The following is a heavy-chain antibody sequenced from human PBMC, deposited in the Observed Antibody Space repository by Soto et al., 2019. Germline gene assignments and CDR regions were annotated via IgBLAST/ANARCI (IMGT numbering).Heavy chain of an antibody. CDR1: RFTFSSYT. D-gene: IGHD1-26*01. CDR3: ARVIGGYRTGNYYYYGMDV. J-gene: IGHJ6*02. Sequence: GGSLRLSCAVSRFTFSSYTMNWIRQTPGKGLEWVSSISRDSDYKHYADSLKGRFTISRDNAQSSLYLQINSLRADDTAVYYCARVIGGYRTGNYYYYGMDVWGQGTTVTVYS. V-gene: IGHV3-21*01. CDR2: ISRDSDYK.